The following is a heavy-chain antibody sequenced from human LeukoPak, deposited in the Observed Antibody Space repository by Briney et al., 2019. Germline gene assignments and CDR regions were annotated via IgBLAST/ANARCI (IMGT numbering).Heavy chain of an antibody. CDR2: IYTSGST. CDR3: ARTHYYDSSGYFYYYYMDV. D-gene: IGHD3-22*01. V-gene: IGHV4-61*02. J-gene: IGHJ6*03. Sequence: SQTLSPTCTVSGGSISSGSYYWSWIRQPAGKGLEWIGRIYTSGSTNYNPSLKSRVTISVDASKNQFSLKLSSVTAADTAVYYCARTHYYDSSGYFYYYYMDVWGKGTTVTISS. CDR1: GGSISSGSYY.